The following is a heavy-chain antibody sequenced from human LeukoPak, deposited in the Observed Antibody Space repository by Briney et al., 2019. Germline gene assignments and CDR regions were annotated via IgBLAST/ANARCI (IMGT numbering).Heavy chain of an antibody. J-gene: IGHJ5*02. CDR2: INDSGST. CDR1: GGCFSGYY. D-gene: IGHD6-19*01. Sequence: SETLSLTCAVYGGCFSGYYWSWIRQPPGKGLEWIGEINDSGSTNYNPSLKSRVTISVDTSKNQFSLKLSSVTAADTAVYYCARGCSGCYFGLRVIWFDPWGQGTLVTVSS. CDR3: ARGCSGCYFGLRVIWFDP. V-gene: IGHV4-34*01.